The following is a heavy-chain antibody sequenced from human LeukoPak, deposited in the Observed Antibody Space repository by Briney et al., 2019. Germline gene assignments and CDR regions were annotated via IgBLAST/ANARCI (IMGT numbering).Heavy chain of an antibody. Sequence: SSETLSLTCTVSGVSIISYYWSWIRQPPGKGLEWIGYIYYSGNTNYNPSLKSRVTISLDTSRNQFSLKLSSVTAADTAVYYCARGSLTGRTGYDFVSWGQGTLVTVSS. CDR3: ARGSLTGRTGYDFVS. D-gene: IGHD3-9*01. J-gene: IGHJ4*02. CDR1: GVSIISYY. V-gene: IGHV4-59*01. CDR2: IYYSGNT.